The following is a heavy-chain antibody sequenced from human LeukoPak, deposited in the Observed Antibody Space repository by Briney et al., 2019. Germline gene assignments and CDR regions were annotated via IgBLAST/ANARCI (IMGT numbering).Heavy chain of an antibody. CDR3: ATSGWYLLPGVY. CDR2: IYYSGST. J-gene: IGHJ4*02. CDR1: GASISSTNYY. Sequence: SETLSLTCPVSGASISSTNYYWGWIRQPPGKGLEWIGSIYYSGSTYYNPSLESRVTISADTSKNQFSLKLSSVTAADTAVYYCATSGWYLLPGVYWGQGTLATVSS. D-gene: IGHD6-19*01. V-gene: IGHV4-39*01.